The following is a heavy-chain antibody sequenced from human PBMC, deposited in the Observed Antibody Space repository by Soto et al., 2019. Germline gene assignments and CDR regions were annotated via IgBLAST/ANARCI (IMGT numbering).Heavy chain of an antibody. D-gene: IGHD4-17*01. Sequence: GGSLRLSCAASGFTFSSYAMSWVRQAPGKGLVWVSGISSGGGSTCYADSVKGRFTISRDNAKNTLYLQMSSLRAEDTAVYYCVRVAYGDLGGWGQGTLVTVSS. CDR3: VRVAYGDLGG. CDR1: GFTFSSYA. CDR2: ISSGGGST. V-gene: IGHV3-23*01. J-gene: IGHJ4*02.